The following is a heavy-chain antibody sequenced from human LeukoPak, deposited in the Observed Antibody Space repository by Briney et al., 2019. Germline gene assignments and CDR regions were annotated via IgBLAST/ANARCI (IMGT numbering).Heavy chain of an antibody. J-gene: IGHJ4*02. D-gene: IGHD3-3*01. V-gene: IGHV3-7*01. CDR1: GFTFSRYW. Sequence: GGSLRLSCAASGFTFSRYWMSWVRQAPGKRLEWVANIKQDGSEKYYVDSVKGRFTISRDNAKNSLYLQMNSLRAEDTAVYYCASLGFYDFWSGYQASYFDYWGQGTLVTVSS. CDR3: ASLGFYDFWSGYQASYFDY. CDR2: IKQDGSEK.